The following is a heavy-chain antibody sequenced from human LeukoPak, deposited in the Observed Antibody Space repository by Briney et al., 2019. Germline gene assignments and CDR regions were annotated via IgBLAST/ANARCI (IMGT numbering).Heavy chain of an antibody. V-gene: IGHV4-61*03. CDR2: IYYTGNT. J-gene: IGHJ4*02. D-gene: IGHD3-10*01. Sequence: PSETLSLTCTVSGDSVSNGNYYWSWLRQPPGKALEWIGYIYYTGNTYYNPSLEGRVTISVDTSRNHFSVKLSSVTAADTAVYYCARSQNYYGSGDYWSQGTLVTVSS. CDR3: ARSQNYYGSGDY. CDR1: GDSVSNGNYY.